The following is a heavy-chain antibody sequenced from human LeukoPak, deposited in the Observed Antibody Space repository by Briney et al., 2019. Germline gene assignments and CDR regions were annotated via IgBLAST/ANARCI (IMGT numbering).Heavy chain of an antibody. CDR3: TTDTFGARDS. CDR1: GYTFSRYW. CDR2: INGDGSST. J-gene: IGHJ4*02. D-gene: IGHD3-10*01. Sequence: GGSLRLSCAASGYTFSRYWMHWVRQGPGKGLVWVSRINGDGSSTSYAESVRGRFTISRDNAKNTLYLQMNSLRAEDAAVYYCTTDTFGARDSWGQGTLVTVSS. V-gene: IGHV3-74*01.